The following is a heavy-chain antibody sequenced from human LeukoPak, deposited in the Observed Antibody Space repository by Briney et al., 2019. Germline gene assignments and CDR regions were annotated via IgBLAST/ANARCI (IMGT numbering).Heavy chain of an antibody. CDR3: ARLGYSYESDY. D-gene: IGHD5-18*01. Sequence: PGRSLRLSCAASGFTFSSYGMHWVRQAPGKGLEWVAVIRYDGSNKYYADSVKGRFTISRVNSKNTLYLQMNSLRAEDTAVYYCARLGYSYESDYWGQGTLVTVSS. CDR2: IRYDGSNK. J-gene: IGHJ4*02. CDR1: GFTFSSYG. V-gene: IGHV3-33*01.